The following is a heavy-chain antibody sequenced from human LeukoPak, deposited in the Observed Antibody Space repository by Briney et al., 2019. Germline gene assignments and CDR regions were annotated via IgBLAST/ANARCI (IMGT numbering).Heavy chain of an antibody. CDR2: ISWNRGSI. Sequence: GGSLRLSCAASGFTFDDYAMHWVRQAPGKGLEWVSGISWNRGSIGYADSVKGRFTISRDNAKNSLYLQMNSLRAEDTALYYCASKDDSSGYGFDPWGQGTLVTVSS. D-gene: IGHD3-22*01. CDR1: GFTFDDYA. J-gene: IGHJ5*02. V-gene: IGHV3-9*01. CDR3: ASKDDSSGYGFDP.